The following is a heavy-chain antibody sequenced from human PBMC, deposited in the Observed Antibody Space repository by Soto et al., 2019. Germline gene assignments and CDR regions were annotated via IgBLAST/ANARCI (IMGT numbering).Heavy chain of an antibody. CDR2: IKSKTDGGTT. V-gene: IGHV3-15*01. J-gene: IGHJ4*02. CDR3: TTAPPKAV. CDR1: ECTCSDPG. Sequence: SLSCGAAECTCSDPGVSRIRQAPGKGLEWVGRIKSKTDGGTTDYAAPVKGRFTISRDDSKNTLYLQMNSLKTEDTAVYYCTTAPPKAVWGQGTLVTVSS.